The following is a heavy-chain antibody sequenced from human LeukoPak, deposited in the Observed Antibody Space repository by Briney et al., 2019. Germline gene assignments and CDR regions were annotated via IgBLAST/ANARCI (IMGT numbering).Heavy chain of an antibody. Sequence: GASVKVSCKASGYTLTGFYIHWVRQAPGQGLEWMGWVNPNSGDTNYAQNFQGRVTMTWDTSITTAYMELSRLTSDDTAVYYCAIMKTTVTTRFDYWGQGTPVTVSS. D-gene: IGHD4-17*01. V-gene: IGHV1-2*02. CDR1: GYTLTGFY. CDR3: AIMKTTVTTRFDY. J-gene: IGHJ4*02. CDR2: VNPNSGDT.